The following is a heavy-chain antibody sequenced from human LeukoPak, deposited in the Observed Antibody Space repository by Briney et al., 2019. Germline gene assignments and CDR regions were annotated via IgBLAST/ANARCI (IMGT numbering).Heavy chain of an antibody. J-gene: IGHJ2*01. CDR2: IKQDETEK. CDR3: ARGFYFSMTELYNLDL. V-gene: IGHV3-7*04. CDR1: GLNFRSFW. Sequence: GGSMRLSCAVSGLNFRSFWMSWVRQAPGKGLEWVANIKQDETEKFYVDSVKGRFTISRDNAKNSLYLQMNSLRVEDSAVYYCARGFYFSMTELYNLDLWGRGTLVTVTA. D-gene: IGHD1-1*01.